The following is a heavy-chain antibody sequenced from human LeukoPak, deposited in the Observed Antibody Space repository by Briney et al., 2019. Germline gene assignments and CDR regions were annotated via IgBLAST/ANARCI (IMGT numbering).Heavy chain of an antibody. CDR2: ISAYNGNT. V-gene: IGHV1-18*01. CDR3: ARDGNIVVVPAATRTYYYYYMDV. Sequence: ASVKVSCKASGYTFTSYGISWVRQAPGQGLEWMGWISAYNGNTNCAQKLQGRVTMTTDTSTSTAYMELRSLRSDDTAVYYCARDGNIVVVPAATRTYYYYYMDVWGKGTTVTVSS. D-gene: IGHD2-2*01. CDR1: GYTFTSYG. J-gene: IGHJ6*03.